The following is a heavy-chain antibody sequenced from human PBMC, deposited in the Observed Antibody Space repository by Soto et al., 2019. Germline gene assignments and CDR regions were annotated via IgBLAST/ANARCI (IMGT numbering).Heavy chain of an antibody. CDR3: ARDYYDSSGYYLDY. CDR2: VWYDGSNK. D-gene: IGHD3-22*01. Sequence: PGGSQRLSSTASGFNFRSYGMHWVRQATGKGLEWVAVVWYDGSNKYYADSVKGRFTISRDDSKNTLYLQMNSLRAEDTAVYYCARDYYDSSGYYLDYWGQGTLVTVSS. CDR1: GFNFRSYG. V-gene: IGHV3-33*01. J-gene: IGHJ4*02.